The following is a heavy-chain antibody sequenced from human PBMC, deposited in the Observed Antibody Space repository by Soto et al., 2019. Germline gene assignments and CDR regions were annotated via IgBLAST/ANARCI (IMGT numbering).Heavy chain of an antibody. Sequence: QVQLVGSGGGLVKPGGSLRLSCAASGFTFSDYYMSWIRQAPGKGLEWVSYISSSGSTIYYAHSVKGRFTISRDNAKNSLYLQMNSLRAEDTAVYYCARQLPSLITGTTFNWYFDLWGRGTLVTVSS. CDR1: GFTFSDYY. CDR2: ISSSGSTI. D-gene: IGHD1-7*01. CDR3: ARQLPSLITGTTFNWYFDL. V-gene: IGHV3-11*01. J-gene: IGHJ2*01.